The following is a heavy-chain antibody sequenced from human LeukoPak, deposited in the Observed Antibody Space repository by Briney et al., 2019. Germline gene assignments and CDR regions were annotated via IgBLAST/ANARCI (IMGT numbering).Heavy chain of an antibody. J-gene: IGHJ5*02. CDR2: ISAYNGNT. CDR3: ARDRMQRNSIAVAGRGGFDP. V-gene: IGHV1-18*01. D-gene: IGHD6-19*01. Sequence: ASVKVSCKASGYTFTSYGISWARQAPGQGLEWMGWISAYNGNTNYAQKLQGRVTMTTDTSTSTAYMELRSLRSDDTAVYYCARDRMQRNSIAVAGRGGFDPWGQGTLVTVSS. CDR1: GYTFTSYG.